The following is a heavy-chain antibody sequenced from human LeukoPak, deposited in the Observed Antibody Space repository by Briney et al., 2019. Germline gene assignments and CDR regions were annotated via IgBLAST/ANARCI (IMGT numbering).Heavy chain of an antibody. V-gene: IGHV3-23*01. CDR2: ISNNGGYT. D-gene: IGHD2-15*01. Sequence: PGGSLRLSCAASGFTFSRHPMNWVRQAPGKGLEWVSAISNNGGYTYYADSVQGRFTISRDNSKSTLCLQMNSLRAEDTAVYYCAKQLGYCSDGSCYFPYWGQGTLVTVSS. CDR1: GFTFSRHP. J-gene: IGHJ4*02. CDR3: AKQLGYCSDGSCYFPY.